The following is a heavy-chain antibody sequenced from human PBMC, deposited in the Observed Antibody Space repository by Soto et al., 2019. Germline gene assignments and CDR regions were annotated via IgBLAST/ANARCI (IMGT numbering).Heavy chain of an antibody. V-gene: IGHV1-3*01. CDR2: INAGNGNT. D-gene: IGHD3-9*01. CDR1: GYTFTSYA. J-gene: IGHJ5*02. CDR3: ARDLYYVILTGHAYNWFDP. Sequence: ASVKVSCKASGYTFTSYAMHWVRQAPGQRLEWMGWINAGNGNTKYSQKFQGRVTITRDTSASTAYMELSSLRSEDTAVYYCARDLYYVILTGHAYNWFDPWGQGTLVTVPQ.